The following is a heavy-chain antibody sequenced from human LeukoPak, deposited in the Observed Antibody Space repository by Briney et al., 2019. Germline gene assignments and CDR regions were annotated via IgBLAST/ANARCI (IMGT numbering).Heavy chain of an antibody. J-gene: IGHJ4*02. CDR2: VSVDGRNK. CDR3: ATLDWCHGVLVACGSSEY. D-gene: IGHD3-16*02. V-gene: IGHV3-30*01. Sequence: PGRSLRLSCATSGFTLRTYAMHWVREAPGKGLEWLAVVSVDGRNKYCADSAKGRFTISRDNSKSTVYLQMNSLRDEDSAVYYCATLDWCHGVLVACGSSEYWGQGTLVTVSS. CDR1: GFTLRTYA.